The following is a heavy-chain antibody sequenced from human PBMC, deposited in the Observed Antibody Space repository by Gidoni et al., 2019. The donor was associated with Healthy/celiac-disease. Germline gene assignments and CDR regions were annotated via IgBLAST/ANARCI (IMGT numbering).Heavy chain of an antibody. J-gene: IGHJ4*02. CDR1: GFTVSSNY. D-gene: IGHD4-17*01. CDR2: IYSGGST. CDR3: AREGSGNGDYQFDY. V-gene: IGHV3-66*02. Sequence: EVQLVESGGGLVQPGGSLRLSCAASGFTVSSNYMSWVRQAPGKGLEWVSVIYSGGSTYYADSVKGRFTISRDNSKNTLYLQMNSLRAEDTAVYYCAREGSGNGDYQFDYWGQGTLVTVSS.